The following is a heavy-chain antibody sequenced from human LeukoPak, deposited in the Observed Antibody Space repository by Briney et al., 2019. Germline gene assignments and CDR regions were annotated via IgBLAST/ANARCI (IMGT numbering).Heavy chain of an antibody. CDR3: ARGQHRVTYSDDSFDI. J-gene: IGHJ3*02. CDR1: GFTFNTYT. CDR2: ISSSSSYI. V-gene: IGHV3-21*06. D-gene: IGHD3-22*01. Sequence: GGSLRLSCAASGFTFNTYTMNWVRQAPGKGLEWVSSISSSSSYIYYADSVKGRFTISRDNSRNTLYLQMNSLRPEDTAVYYCARGQHRVTYSDDSFDIWGQGTMVTVSS.